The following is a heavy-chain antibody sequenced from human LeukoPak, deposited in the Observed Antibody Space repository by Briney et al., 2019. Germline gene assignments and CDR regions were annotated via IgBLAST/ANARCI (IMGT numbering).Heavy chain of an antibody. D-gene: IGHD5-18*01. J-gene: IGHJ3*02. Sequence: SETLSLTCAIYGGSFSGYYWSWIRQPPGKGLEWIGEINHSGSTNYNPSLKSRVTISVDTSKNQFSLKLSSVTAADTAVYYCARGRDTAAFDIWGQGTMVIVSS. CDR2: INHSGST. CDR1: GGSFSGYY. CDR3: ARGRDTAAFDI. V-gene: IGHV4-34*01.